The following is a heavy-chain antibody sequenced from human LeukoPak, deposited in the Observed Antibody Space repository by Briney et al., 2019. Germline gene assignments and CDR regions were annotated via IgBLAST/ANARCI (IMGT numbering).Heavy chain of an antibody. V-gene: IGHV1-18*01. CDR1: GYTFTSYG. CDR3: ARDQPPGEMAIPYYYYYGMDV. Sequence: ASVKVSCKASGYTFTSYGISWVRQAPGQGLEWMGWISAYNGNTNYAQKLQGRVTMTTDTSTSTAYMELWSLRSDDTAVYYCARDQPPGEMAIPYYYYYGMDVWGQGTTVTVSS. D-gene: IGHD5-24*01. CDR2: ISAYNGNT. J-gene: IGHJ6*02.